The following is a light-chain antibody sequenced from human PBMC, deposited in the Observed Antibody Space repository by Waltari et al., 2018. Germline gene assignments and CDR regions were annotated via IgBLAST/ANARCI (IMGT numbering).Light chain of an antibody. Sequence: EIVLTQSPANLSLSPGERATLSCRASQSISISLAWYQQKPGQAPRLLIYDASNRATGIPAMFSGSRSWTDFTLIISSLEPEDFAIYYYQQRRNWPLTFGGGTKVEIK. CDR1: QSISIS. CDR2: DAS. CDR3: QQRRNWPLT. V-gene: IGKV3-11*01. J-gene: IGKJ4*01.